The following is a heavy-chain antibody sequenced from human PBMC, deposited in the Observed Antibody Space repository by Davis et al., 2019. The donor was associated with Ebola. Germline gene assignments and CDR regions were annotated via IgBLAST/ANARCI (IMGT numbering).Heavy chain of an antibody. D-gene: IGHD5-12*01. CDR3: ARDQGDSGYDGDYFDY. J-gene: IGHJ4*02. Sequence: GGSLRLSCAASGFTLSSYAMSWVRQAPGKGLEWVSYISSSSSTIYYADSVKGRFTISRDNAKNSLYLQMNSLRDEDTAVYYCARDQGDSGYDGDYFDYWGQGTLVTVSS. CDR1: GFTLSSYA. V-gene: IGHV3-48*02. CDR2: ISSSSSTI.